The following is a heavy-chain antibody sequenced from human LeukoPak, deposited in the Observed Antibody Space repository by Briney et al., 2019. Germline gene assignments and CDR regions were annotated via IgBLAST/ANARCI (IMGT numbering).Heavy chain of an antibody. J-gene: IGHJ4*02. Sequence: KSSETLTLTCTVSGGPFRRNYWSWIREPAGKALEWIVRSYTNESTNYNPSLKSRVTMSVDTSKNQISLKLSSVTAADTAVYYCATLYDDSPKPQDYWGQGTLVTVSS. CDR2: SYTNEST. CDR3: ATLYDDSPKPQDY. CDR1: GGPFRRNY. V-gene: IGHV4-4*07. D-gene: IGHD3-22*01.